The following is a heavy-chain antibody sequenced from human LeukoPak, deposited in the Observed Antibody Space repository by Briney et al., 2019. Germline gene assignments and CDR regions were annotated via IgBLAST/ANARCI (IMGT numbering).Heavy chain of an antibody. Sequence: ASVKVSCKASGYTFTSYYMHWVRQAPGQGLEWMGIINPSGGSTSYAQKFQGRVTMTRDMSTSTVYMELSSLRSEDTAVYYCARDPPEYCSGGSGYLDSWGKGPLVTVSS. V-gene: IGHV1-46*01. CDR2: INPSGGST. J-gene: IGHJ4*02. D-gene: IGHD2-15*01. CDR1: GYTFTSYY. CDR3: ARDPPEYCSGGSGYLDS.